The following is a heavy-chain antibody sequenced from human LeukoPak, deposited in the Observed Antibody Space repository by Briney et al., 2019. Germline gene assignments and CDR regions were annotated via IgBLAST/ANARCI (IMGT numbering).Heavy chain of an antibody. D-gene: IGHD1-26*01. CDR1: GFTFSSYW. CDR2: INQDGSEK. V-gene: IGHV3-7*01. Sequence: GGSLRLSCAASGFTFSSYWMSWVRQAPGKGLEWVANINQDGSEKYYVDSMKGRFSISRDNAKNSLYLQMNSLRVEDTAVYYCARGDTIVPDDWGQGTLVTVSS. CDR3: ARGDTIVPDD. J-gene: IGHJ4*02.